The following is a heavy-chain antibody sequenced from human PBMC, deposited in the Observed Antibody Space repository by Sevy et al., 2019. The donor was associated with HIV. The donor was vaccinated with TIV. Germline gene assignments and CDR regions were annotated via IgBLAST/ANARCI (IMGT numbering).Heavy chain of an antibody. CDR2: ISAHNANT. D-gene: IGHD3-9*01. CDR1: GYSFSNYG. CDR3: ARAVPYYDILTGRNYFDY. J-gene: IGHJ4*02. Sequence: ASVKVSCKASGYSFSNYGISWVRQAPGQGLEWMGWISAHNANTNYAQKLQDRVTMTTDTSTSTADMELKSLRSDDTAVYYCARAVPYYDILTGRNYFDYWGQGTLVTVSS. V-gene: IGHV1-18*01.